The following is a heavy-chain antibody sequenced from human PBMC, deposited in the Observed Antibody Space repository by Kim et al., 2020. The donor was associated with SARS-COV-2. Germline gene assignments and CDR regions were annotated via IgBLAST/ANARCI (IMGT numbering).Heavy chain of an antibody. Sequence: GGSLRLSCAASGFTFSSYSMNWVRQAPGKGLEWVSYISSSSSSTIYYADSVKGRFTISRDNAKNSLYLQMNSLRDEDTAVYYCARRLGYCSGGSCYLSSFDYWGQGTLVTVSS. V-gene: IGHV3-48*02. CDR2: ISSSSSSTI. CDR1: GFTFSSYS. D-gene: IGHD2-15*01. J-gene: IGHJ4*02. CDR3: ARRLGYCSGGSCYLSSFDY.